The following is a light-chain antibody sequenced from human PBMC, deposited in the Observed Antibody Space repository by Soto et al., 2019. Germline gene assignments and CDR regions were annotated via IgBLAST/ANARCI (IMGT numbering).Light chain of an antibody. CDR3: QQNSSLPIT. V-gene: IGKV3-20*01. CDR2: SAS. CDR1: QSLSGGY. Sequence: EIVLTHSPGTLSLSPGERATLSCSASQSLSGGYLAWFQQNPGQAPSLLIHSASSRATGIPDRFSGSVSGTDFNLTSSRLEPEDVVVYYCQQNSSLPITFFQGTRLEIK. J-gene: IGKJ5*01.